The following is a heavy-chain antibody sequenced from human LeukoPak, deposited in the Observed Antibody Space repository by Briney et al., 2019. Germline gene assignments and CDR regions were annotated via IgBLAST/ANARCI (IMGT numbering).Heavy chain of an antibody. J-gene: IGHJ4*02. D-gene: IGHD1-26*01. CDR1: GGSISSSTSY. V-gene: IGHV4-39*01. CDR2: IYYSGST. CDR3: ARQAPRELVGAPPGALDF. Sequence: SETLSLTCTASGGSISSSTSYWGWIRQPPGKGLEWIGSIYYSGSTYYNPSLKSRVTISVDTSKNQFSLKLSSVTAADTAVYYCARQAPRELVGAPPGALDFWGQGTLVTVSP.